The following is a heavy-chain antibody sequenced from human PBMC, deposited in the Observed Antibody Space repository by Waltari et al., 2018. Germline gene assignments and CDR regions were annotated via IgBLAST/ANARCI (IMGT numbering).Heavy chain of an antibody. J-gene: IGHJ4*02. Sequence: EVQLLESGGGLVQPGGSLRLSCAASGFTFSSYAMSWVRQAPGKGLEWVSAISGRCGSTYYADSVKGRFTISRDNSKNTLYLQMNSLRAEDTAVYYCAKDFPLSIFGVEQYYFDYWGQGTLVTVSS. V-gene: IGHV3-23*01. D-gene: IGHD3-3*02. CDR2: ISGRCGST. CDR3: AKDFPLSIFGVEQYYFDY. CDR1: GFTFSSYA.